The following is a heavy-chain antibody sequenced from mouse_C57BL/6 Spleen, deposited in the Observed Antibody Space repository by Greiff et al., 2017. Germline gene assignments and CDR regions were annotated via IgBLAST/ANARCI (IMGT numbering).Heavy chain of an antibody. Sequence: EVQLQESGPELVKPGASVKISCKASGYSFTGYYMTWVKQSPEKSLEWIGEINPSTGGTTYNQKFKAKATLTVDKASSTAYMQFKSLTSEDSAVYYCARNSNYELGRGRFDYWGPSTTLIDAS. CDR2: INPSTGGT. V-gene: IGHV1-42*01. D-gene: IGHD2-5*01. CDR1: GYSFTGYY. CDR3: ARNSNYELGRGRFDY. J-gene: IGHJ2*01.